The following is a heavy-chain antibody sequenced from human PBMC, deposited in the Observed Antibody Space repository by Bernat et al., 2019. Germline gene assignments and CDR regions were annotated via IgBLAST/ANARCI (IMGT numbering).Heavy chain of an antibody. Sequence: QVQLVQSGAEVKKPGASVKVSCKASGYTFNIHGISWVRQAPGQGLEWMGWISCYNGDTIYAQNLQGRVTMTTDRSASTAYMELRSLRSDDTAVYYCARGGGDYIWGSYRYYFDYWGQGTLVTVSS. CDR2: ISCYNGDT. J-gene: IGHJ4*02. CDR3: ARGGGDYIWGSYRYYFDY. V-gene: IGHV1-18*04. D-gene: IGHD3-16*02. CDR1: GYTFNIHG.